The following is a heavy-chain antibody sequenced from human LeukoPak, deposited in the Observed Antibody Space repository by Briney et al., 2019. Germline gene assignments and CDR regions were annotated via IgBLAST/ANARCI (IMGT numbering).Heavy chain of an antibody. D-gene: IGHD1-26*01. CDR2: IYTSGST. CDR1: GGSISSGSYY. J-gene: IGHJ5*02. Sequence: SETLSLTCAVSGGSISSGSYYWSWIRQPAGKGLEWIGRIYTSGSTNYNPSLKSRVTISVDTSKNQFSLKLSSVTAADTAVYYCARALLSGSYSTYRFDPWGQGTLVTVSS. V-gene: IGHV4-61*02. CDR3: ARALLSGSYSTYRFDP.